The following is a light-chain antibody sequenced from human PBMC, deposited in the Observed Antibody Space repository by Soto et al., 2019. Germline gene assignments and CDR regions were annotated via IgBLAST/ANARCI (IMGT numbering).Light chain of an antibody. J-gene: IGKJ3*01. CDR2: AAS. CDR3: QQSYSTPRSA. CDR1: QSISSY. V-gene: IGKV1-39*01. Sequence: DIQMTQSPSSLSASVGDRVTITCRASQSISSYLNWYQQKPGKAXTLLFYAASSLQSGVPSRFSGSGSGTDFTLTISSLQPEDFATYYCQQSYSTPRSAFGPGTKVDIK.